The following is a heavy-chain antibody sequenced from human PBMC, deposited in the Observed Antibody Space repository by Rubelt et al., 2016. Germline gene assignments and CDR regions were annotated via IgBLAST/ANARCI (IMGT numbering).Heavy chain of an antibody. J-gene: IGHJ4*02. CDR3: ARDYCSGSLKAGAGVDY. V-gene: IGHV1-18*01. CDR2: ISAYNGNT. Sequence: VKVSCKASGGTFSSYAIRWVRQAPGQGLEWMGWISAYNGNTNYAQKLQGRVTMTTETSTRTAYLELRSLRSDDTAGDYGARDYCSGSLKAGAGVDYWGQGTLVTVSS. CDR1: GGTFSSYA. D-gene: IGHD6-19*01.